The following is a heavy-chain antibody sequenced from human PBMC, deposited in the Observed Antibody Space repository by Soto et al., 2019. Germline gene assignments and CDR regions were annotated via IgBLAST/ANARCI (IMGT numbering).Heavy chain of an antibody. CDR3: ARDEDCSGGSCYPHYYYGMDV. CDR2: IYPGDSDT. J-gene: IGHJ6*02. CDR1: GYSFTSYW. V-gene: IGHV5-51*01. D-gene: IGHD2-15*01. Sequence: PGESLKISCKGSGYSFTSYWIGWVRQMPGKGLEWMGIIYPGDSDTRYSPSFQGQVTITRDTSASTAYMELSSLRSEDTAVYYCARDEDCSGGSCYPHYYYGMDVWGQGTTVTVSS.